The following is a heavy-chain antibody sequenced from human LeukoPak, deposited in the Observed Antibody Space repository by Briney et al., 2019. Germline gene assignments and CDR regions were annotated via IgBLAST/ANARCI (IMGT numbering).Heavy chain of an antibody. CDR3: ARERRGYDSSGYSYYFDY. D-gene: IGHD3-22*01. CDR1: GGSFSGYY. Sequence: SETLSLTCAVYGGSFSGYYWSWIRQPPGKGLEWIGEINHSGSTNYNPSLKSRVTISVDTSKNQFSLKLSSVTAADTAVYYCARERRGYDSSGYSYYFDYWGQGTLVTVSS. J-gene: IGHJ4*02. V-gene: IGHV4-34*01. CDR2: INHSGST.